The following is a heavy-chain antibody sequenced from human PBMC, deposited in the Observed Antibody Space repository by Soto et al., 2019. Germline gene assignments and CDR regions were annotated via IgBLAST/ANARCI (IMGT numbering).Heavy chain of an antibody. D-gene: IGHD4-17*01. CDR2: INAGNGNT. V-gene: IGHV1-3*01. CDR1: GYTFTSYA. J-gene: IGHJ4*02. CDR3: AVDYGDYRMDY. Sequence: QVQLVQSGAEVKKPGASVKVSCKASGYTFTSYAMHWVRQAPGQRLEWMGWINAGNGNTKYSQKFQGRVTITRDTSASTAYMELSSLRAEDTAVYSCAVDYGDYRMDYWGQGTLVTVSS.